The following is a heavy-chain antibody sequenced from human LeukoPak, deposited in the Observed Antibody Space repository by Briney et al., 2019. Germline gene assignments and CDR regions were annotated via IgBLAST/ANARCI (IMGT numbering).Heavy chain of an antibody. J-gene: IGHJ4*02. V-gene: IGHV4-4*07. CDR2: IYTRGST. D-gene: IGHD3-10*01. CDR3: ARDFGSGSYYNPLYFDY. CDR1: GGSISSGY. Sequence: PSETLSLMCSVSGGSISSGYWSGMRQPAGKGLEGIGRIYTRGSTNYNPSLKSRVTISVDKCKHQFSLKPSSVTAADTAVYYCARDFGSGSYYNPLYFDYWGQGTLVTVSS.